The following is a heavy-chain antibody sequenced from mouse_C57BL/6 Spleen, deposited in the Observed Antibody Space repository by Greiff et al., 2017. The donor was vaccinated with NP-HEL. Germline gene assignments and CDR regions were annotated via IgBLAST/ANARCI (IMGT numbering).Heavy chain of an antibody. D-gene: IGHD4-1*01. CDR2: INPYNGDT. CDR3: ARSGGYLDY. CDR1: GYSFTGYF. J-gene: IGHJ2*01. Sequence: VQLKESGPELVKPGDSVKISCKASGYSFTGYFMNWVMQSHGKSLEWIGRINPYNGDTFYNQKFKGKATLTVDKSSSTAHMELRSLTSEDSAVYYCARSGGYLDYWGQGTTLTVSS. V-gene: IGHV1-20*01.